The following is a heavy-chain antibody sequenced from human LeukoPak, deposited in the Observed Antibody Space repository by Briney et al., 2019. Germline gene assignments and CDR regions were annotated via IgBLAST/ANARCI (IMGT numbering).Heavy chain of an antibody. CDR2: ISNSGSDM. CDR1: GFTFSSYN. V-gene: IGHV3-21*05. CDR3: ARERPLDY. J-gene: IGHJ4*02. Sequence: GGSLRPSCAASGFTFSSYNMNWVRQAPGKGPEWVSFISNSGSDMYYRDSVKGRFTVSRDNAKNSLYLQMDSLRAEDTAVYFCARERPLDYWGQGTLVTVSS.